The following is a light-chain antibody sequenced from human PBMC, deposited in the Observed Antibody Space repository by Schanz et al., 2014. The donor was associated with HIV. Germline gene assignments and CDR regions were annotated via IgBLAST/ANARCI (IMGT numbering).Light chain of an antibody. J-gene: IGLJ1*01. CDR3: SSYTSSSTGV. V-gene: IGLV2-14*02. CDR1: SSDVGSYNL. CDR2: DVS. Sequence: QSVLTQPASVSGSPGQSITISCTGTSSDVGSYNLVSWYQQHPGKAPKLMIYDVSNRPSGVSNRFSGSKSGTSASLAITGLQAEDEADYYCSSYTSSSTGVFGTGTKLTVL.